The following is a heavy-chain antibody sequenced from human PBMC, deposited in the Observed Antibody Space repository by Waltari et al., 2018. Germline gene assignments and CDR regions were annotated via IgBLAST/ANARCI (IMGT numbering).Heavy chain of an antibody. Sequence: QLQLQESGPGLVKPSETLSLTCTVSGGSISTNYYWGWIRQPPGKGLEWMGNMQYRGSTFYNPSLKSRVTISLDNSKNQFSLRLNSVGAADTAVYFCGRIAFGDDGGYFQHWGQGTLVTVSS. D-gene: IGHD4-17*01. CDR1: GGSISTNYY. V-gene: IGHV4-39*01. CDR2: MQYRGST. J-gene: IGHJ1*01. CDR3: GRIAFGDDGGYFQH.